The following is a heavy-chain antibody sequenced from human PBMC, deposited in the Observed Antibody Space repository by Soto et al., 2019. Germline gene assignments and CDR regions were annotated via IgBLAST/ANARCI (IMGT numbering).Heavy chain of an antibody. V-gene: IGHV3-23*01. CDR2: LGGSNSDT. J-gene: IGHJ3*02. Sequence: EEQLLESGGGLVQPGGSLRLSCAASGFPFSDYAMSWVRQAPGRGLEWVSGLGGSNSDTHHAAAVEGRFTVSRDNYRSTLFLQMNSLRVEDTAVYYCAKDKVDHNSVWDPFYIWVQGTMVTVSA. D-gene: IGHD2-15*01. CDR1: GFPFSDYA. CDR3: AKDKVDHNSVWDPFYI.